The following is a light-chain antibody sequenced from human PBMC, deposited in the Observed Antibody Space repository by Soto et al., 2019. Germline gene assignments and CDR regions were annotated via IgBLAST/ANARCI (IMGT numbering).Light chain of an antibody. Sequence: QSVLTQPPSASGTPGQWVTISCSGSSSNIGSHYLYWYQQFPGTAPKLLIYRNDQRPSGVPDRFSGSRSGTSASLAISGLRSEDEADYYCAAWDDSLSGRVFGGGTQLTVL. CDR1: SSNIGSHY. CDR3: AAWDDSLSGRV. V-gene: IGLV1-47*01. CDR2: RND. J-gene: IGLJ3*02.